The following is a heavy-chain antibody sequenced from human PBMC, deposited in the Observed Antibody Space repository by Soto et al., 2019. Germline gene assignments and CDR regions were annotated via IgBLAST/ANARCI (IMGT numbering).Heavy chain of an antibody. D-gene: IGHD3-3*01. CDR2: ITWNSRVL. V-gene: IGHV3-9*01. J-gene: IGHJ4*02. Sequence: PGGSLRLSCACPGLTFDDSAMQWVRQAPGKGLEWVSGITWNSRVLAYVASLKGRFTISRDNARNSLYLQMDSLRDEDTALYYCAKGRDDFWSPYYFDYWGQGTLVTVS. CDR1: GLTFDDSA. CDR3: AKGRDDFWSPYYFDY.